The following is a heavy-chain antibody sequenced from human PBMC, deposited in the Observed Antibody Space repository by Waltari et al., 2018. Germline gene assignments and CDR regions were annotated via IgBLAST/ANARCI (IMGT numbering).Heavy chain of an antibody. V-gene: IGHV3-21*01. D-gene: IGHD4-17*01. CDR3: ARELVMVFRDDYGDTTPLVH. J-gene: IGHJ4*02. CDR1: GFTFSRSS. CDR2: ISSSGIYI. Sequence: EVQLVESGGGLVKPGGSLRLSCAASGFTFSRSSMHWVRQAPGKGLGWVSSISSSGIYIYYADSVQGRFTISRDNAKNSLYLQMNSLRAEDTAIYYCARELVMVFRDDYGDTTPLVHWGQGTLVTVSS.